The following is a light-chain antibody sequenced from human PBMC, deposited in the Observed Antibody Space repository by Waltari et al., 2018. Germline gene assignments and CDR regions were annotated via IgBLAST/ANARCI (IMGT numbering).Light chain of an antibody. CDR2: GAY. CDR1: QGVHTY. Sequence: IVLTQSPGTLSLSPGERATLSCRASQGVHTYLAWYQQKPGQAPRLLSYGAYTRAAGIPDRFSGSGSGTDFSLTISRLEAEDFAVYYCQHHVRLPATFGQGTKVEIK. CDR3: QHHVRLPAT. J-gene: IGKJ1*01. V-gene: IGKV3-20*01.